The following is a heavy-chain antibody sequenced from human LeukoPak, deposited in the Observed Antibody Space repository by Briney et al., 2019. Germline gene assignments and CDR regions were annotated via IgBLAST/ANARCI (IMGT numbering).Heavy chain of an antibody. CDR3: AKVYLTGTGRGFSDH. J-gene: IGHJ4*02. Sequence: GGSLRLSCAASGFTFSSYWMSWVRQAPGKGLEWVANIKQEGSEKYYVDSVKGRFTISRDNSKNTVYLQMNSLRAEDTAVYYCAKVYLTGTGRGFSDHWGQGTLVTVSS. CDR2: IKQEGSEK. CDR1: GFTFSSYW. D-gene: IGHD1-7*01. V-gene: IGHV3-7*03.